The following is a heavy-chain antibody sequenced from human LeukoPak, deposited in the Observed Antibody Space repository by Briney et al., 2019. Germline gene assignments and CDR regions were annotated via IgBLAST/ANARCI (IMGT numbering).Heavy chain of an antibody. CDR2: IWYDGSNK. CDR1: GFTFSSYG. Sequence: GRSLGLSCAASGFTFSSYGMHWVRQAPGKGLEWVAVIWYDGSNKHYADSVKGRFTISRDNSKNTLYLQMNSLRAEDTAVYYCAREYSSGWGPFDYWGQGTLVTVSS. CDR3: AREYSSGWGPFDY. D-gene: IGHD6-19*01. J-gene: IGHJ4*02. V-gene: IGHV3-33*01.